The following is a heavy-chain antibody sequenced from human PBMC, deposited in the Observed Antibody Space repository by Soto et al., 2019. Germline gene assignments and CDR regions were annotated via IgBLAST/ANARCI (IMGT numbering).Heavy chain of an antibody. Sequence: GESLKISCKGSGYSFTSYWIGWVRQMPGKGLEWMGIIYPGDSDTRYSPSFQGQVTISADKSISTAYLQWSSLKASDTAMYYCARFTGSGYCSGSSCFDGFDYWGQGTLVTVSS. J-gene: IGHJ4*02. CDR1: GYSFTSYW. CDR3: ARFTGSGYCSGSSCFDGFDY. V-gene: IGHV5-51*01. D-gene: IGHD2-15*01. CDR2: IYPGDSDT.